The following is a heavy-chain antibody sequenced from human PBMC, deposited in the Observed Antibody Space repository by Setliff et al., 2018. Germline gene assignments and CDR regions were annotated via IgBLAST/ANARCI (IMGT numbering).Heavy chain of an antibody. V-gene: IGHV3-7*03. CDR3: TTPETQGDY. Sequence: LRLSCAASGFTFSSYWMSWVRQAPGKGLEWVANINQDGSEKYYVDSVKGRFTISRDDSKNTLYLQMNSLKTEDTAVYYCTTPETQGDYWGQGTLVTVSS. CDR1: GFTFSSYW. CDR2: INQDGSEK. J-gene: IGHJ4*02.